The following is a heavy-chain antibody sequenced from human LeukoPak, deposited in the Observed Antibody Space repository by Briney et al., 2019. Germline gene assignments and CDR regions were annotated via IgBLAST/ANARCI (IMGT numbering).Heavy chain of an antibody. J-gene: IGHJ4*02. D-gene: IGHD3-10*01. Sequence: GGSLRLSCAASGFTVNSNYMSWVRQAPGKGLEWVSVIYSGGSTYYADSVKGRFTISRDNSKNTLYLQMNGLRAEDTAVYYCARDRPRGSGSLNFDYWGQGTLVTVSS. CDR3: ARDRPRGSGSLNFDY. CDR2: IYSGGST. CDR1: GFTVNSNY. V-gene: IGHV3-53*01.